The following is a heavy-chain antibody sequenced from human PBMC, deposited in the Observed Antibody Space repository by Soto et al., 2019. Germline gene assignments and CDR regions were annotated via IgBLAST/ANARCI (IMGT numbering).Heavy chain of an antibody. CDR3: ATQHLQSSGYY. CDR1: GYNLTELS. V-gene: IGHV1-24*01. D-gene: IGHD3-22*01. Sequence: AAVNVSCRVSGYNLTELSVYWVRQAPGKGLEWMGGFDPEDGETIYAQKFQGRVTMTEDTSTDTAYMELSSLRSEDTAVYYCATQHLQSSGYYWGQGLLVTVS. CDR2: FDPEDGET. J-gene: IGHJ4*02.